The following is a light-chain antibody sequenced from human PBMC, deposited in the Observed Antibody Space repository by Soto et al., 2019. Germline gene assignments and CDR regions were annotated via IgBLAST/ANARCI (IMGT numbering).Light chain of an antibody. CDR1: QSVSSN. J-gene: IGKJ2*01. CDR2: GAS. CDR3: QQYNNWPPYT. V-gene: IGKV3-15*01. Sequence: EIVMTQSPATLSVSPGERATLSCRASQSVSSNLAWYQQKPGPAPRLLIYGASTRATGIPARFSGSGSGTEFTLTISSLQSEDFAFYYCQQYNNWPPYTFGQGTKLEI.